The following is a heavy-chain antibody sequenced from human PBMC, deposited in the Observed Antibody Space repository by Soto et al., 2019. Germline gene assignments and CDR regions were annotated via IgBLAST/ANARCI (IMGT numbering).Heavy chain of an antibody. Sequence: GPVEAFRNGSWYSFIGSHIHRGRQALGQGLEWLGWINFNTDGTNSAQQFKRRVNMTRETSISKAYMELSSLRSDDTAIYYCARGRGQQMYDGFEIWGQGTTVTVSS. V-gene: IGHV1-2*02. CDR3: ARGRGQQMYDGFEI. CDR2: INFNTDGT. J-gene: IGHJ3*02. D-gene: IGHD6-13*01. CDR1: WYSFIGSH.